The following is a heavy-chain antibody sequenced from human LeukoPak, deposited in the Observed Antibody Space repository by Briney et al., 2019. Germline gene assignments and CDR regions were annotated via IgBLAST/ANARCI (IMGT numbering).Heavy chain of an antibody. Sequence: PGGSLRLSCAASGFTLTNYAMSWVRQAPGKGLEWVSVISGSGSSTYYADSVKGRFTISRDDSKNTLYLQMNSLRAEDTAVYFCAKDSASYGLFDYWGQGTLVTVSS. D-gene: IGHD5-18*01. CDR2: ISGSGSST. CDR3: AKDSASYGLFDY. J-gene: IGHJ4*02. CDR1: GFTLTNYA. V-gene: IGHV3-23*01.